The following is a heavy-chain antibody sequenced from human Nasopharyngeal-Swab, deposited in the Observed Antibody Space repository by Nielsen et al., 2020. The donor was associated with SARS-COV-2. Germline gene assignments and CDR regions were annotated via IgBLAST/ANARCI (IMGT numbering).Heavy chain of an antibody. D-gene: IGHD6-13*01. CDR3: AARYSSSWWDAFDI. J-gene: IGHJ3*02. CDR1: GFTFSSYW. CDR2: IKQDGSEK. V-gene: IGHV3-7*01. Sequence: GGSLRLSCAASGFTFSSYWMSWVRQAPGKGLEWVANIKQDGSEKYYVDSVKGRFTISRDNAKNSLYLQMNSLGAEDTAVYYCAARYSSSWWDAFDIWGQGTMVTVSS.